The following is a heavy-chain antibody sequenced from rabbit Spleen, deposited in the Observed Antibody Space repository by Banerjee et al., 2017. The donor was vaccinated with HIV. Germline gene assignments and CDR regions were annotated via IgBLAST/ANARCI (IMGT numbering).Heavy chain of an antibody. CDR1: GFDFGSYY. CDR3: ARDGAGGSYFAL. D-gene: IGHD8-1*01. V-gene: IGHV1S7*01. Sequence: QLKESGGGLVQPGGSLKLSGKASGFDFGSYYMNWVRQAPGKGLEWIGYIDPVFGITYYANWVNGRFSISRENAQNTVLLQMTSLTAADTATYFCARDGAGGSYFALWGPGTLVTVS. J-gene: IGHJ4*01. CDR2: IDPVFGIT.